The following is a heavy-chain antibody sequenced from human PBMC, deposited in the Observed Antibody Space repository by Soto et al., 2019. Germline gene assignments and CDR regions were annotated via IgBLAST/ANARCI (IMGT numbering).Heavy chain of an antibody. J-gene: IGHJ6*02. CDR3: ARDQANYGMDV. CDR2: MNPNSGNT. CDR1: GYTFTNYG. V-gene: IGHV1-8*02. Sequence: ASVKVSCKASGYTFTNYGISWVRQAPGQGLEWMGWMNPNSGNTDYAQKFQGRVTMTRNTSISTAYMELSSLRSEDTAVYYCARDQANYGMDVWGQGTTVTVSS.